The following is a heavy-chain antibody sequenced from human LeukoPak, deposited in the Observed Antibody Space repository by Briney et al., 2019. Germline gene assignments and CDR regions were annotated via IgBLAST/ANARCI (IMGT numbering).Heavy chain of an antibody. CDR2: IYYSGST. CDR3: VRGGYTNGYYYYYGMDV. D-gene: IGHD5-18*01. V-gene: IGHV4-31*03. CDR1: GGSISSGGYY. Sequence: SETLSLTCTVSGGSISSGGYYWSWIRQHPGKGPEWIGYIYYSGSTYYNPSLKSRVTISVDTSKNQFSLKLSSVTAADPAVYYCVRGGYTNGYYYYYGMDVWGQGTTVTVSS. J-gene: IGHJ6*02.